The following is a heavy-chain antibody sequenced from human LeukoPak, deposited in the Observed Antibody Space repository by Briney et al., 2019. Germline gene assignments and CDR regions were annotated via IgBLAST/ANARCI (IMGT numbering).Heavy chain of an antibody. Sequence: GGSLRLSCAASGFTFSSYGMHWVRQAPGKGLEWVAFIRYDGSNKYYADSVKGRFTISRDNSKNTLYLQMNSLRAEDTAVYYCARDPPAYYDILTGYSYYYYGMDVWGQGTTVTVSS. D-gene: IGHD3-9*01. CDR3: ARDPPAYYDILTGYSYYYYGMDV. CDR1: GFTFSSYG. CDR2: IRYDGSNK. J-gene: IGHJ6*02. V-gene: IGHV3-30*02.